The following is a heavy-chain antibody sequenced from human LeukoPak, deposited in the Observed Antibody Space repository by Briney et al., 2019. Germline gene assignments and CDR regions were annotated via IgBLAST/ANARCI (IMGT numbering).Heavy chain of an antibody. J-gene: IGHJ6*02. CDR3: ARDSSGWFRTHYGMDV. CDR2: IIPIFGTA. D-gene: IGHD6-19*01. V-gene: IGHV1-69*01. Sequence: SVKVSCKASGGTFSSYAISWVRQAPGQGLEWMGGIIPIFGTANYAQKFQGRVTITADESTSTAYMELSSLRSEDTAVYYCARDSSGWFRTHYGMDVWGQGTTVTVSS. CDR1: GGTFSSYA.